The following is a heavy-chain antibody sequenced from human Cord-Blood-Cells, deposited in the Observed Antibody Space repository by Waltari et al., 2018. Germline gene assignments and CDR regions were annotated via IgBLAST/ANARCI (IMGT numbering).Heavy chain of an antibody. Sequence: QVPLPESGPGLVTPSWTLSLPRTVSGGSISIYYWSWIRRPAGKGLEWLGRIYTSGSTNDNPALKSRVTMSVDTSKNQFSLKLSSGTAADTAVYYCARSPRGAYGDYCDYWGQGTLVTGSS. CDR3: ARSPRGAYGDYCDY. CDR1: GGSISIYY. CDR2: IYTSGST. D-gene: IGHD4-17*01. V-gene: IGHV4-4*07. J-gene: IGHJ4*02.